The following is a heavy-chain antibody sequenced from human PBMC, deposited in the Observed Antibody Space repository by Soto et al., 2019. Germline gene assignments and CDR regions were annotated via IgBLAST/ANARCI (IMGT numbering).Heavy chain of an antibody. D-gene: IGHD3-16*02. Sequence: QVQLVQSGAEVKKPGASVKVSCKASGYTFTNYGITWVRQAPGQGLEGMGWINTYNGNTKYAQRLQGRVTMTADTSTSTAYMELRSLRSDDTDVYCCARERGNYRYFDYWGQGTLVTVSS. V-gene: IGHV1-18*01. J-gene: IGHJ4*02. CDR3: ARERGNYRYFDY. CDR2: INTYNGNT. CDR1: GYTFTNYG.